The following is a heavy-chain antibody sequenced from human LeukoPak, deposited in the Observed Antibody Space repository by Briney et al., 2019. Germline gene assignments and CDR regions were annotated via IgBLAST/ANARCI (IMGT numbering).Heavy chain of an antibody. CDR2: IYYSGST. D-gene: IGHD3-9*01. CDR3: ARSYDISPIDY. V-gene: IGHV4-30-4*08. Sequence: SETLSLTCTVSGGSISSGDYYWSWIRQPPGKGLEWIGYIYYSGSTYYNPSLKSRVTISVDTSKNQFSLKLGSVTAADTAVYYCARSYDISPIDYWGQGTLVTVSS. J-gene: IGHJ4*02. CDR1: GGSISSGDYY.